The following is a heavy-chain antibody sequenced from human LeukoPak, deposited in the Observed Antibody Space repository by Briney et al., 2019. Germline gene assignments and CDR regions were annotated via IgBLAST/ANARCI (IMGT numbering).Heavy chain of an antibody. J-gene: IGHJ4*02. Sequence: GGSLRLSCAASGFTFSSYAMHWVRQAPGKGLEWVAVISYDGSNKYYADSVKGRFTISRDNSKNTLYLQMNSLRAEDTAVYYCARVDRALDYWGQGTLVTVSS. V-gene: IGHV3-30-3*01. CDR3: ARVDRALDY. CDR1: GFTFSSYA. CDR2: ISYDGSNK.